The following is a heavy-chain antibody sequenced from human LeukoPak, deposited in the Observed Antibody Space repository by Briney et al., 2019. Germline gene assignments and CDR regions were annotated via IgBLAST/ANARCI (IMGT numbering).Heavy chain of an antibody. CDR1: GIAFSDVW. CDR2: IKSKADGGTT. V-gene: IGHV3-15*01. Sequence: GGSLRLSCAASGIAFSDVWMTWVRQAPGKGLEWVGRIKSKADGGTTDYAAPVKSRFSISGDDSKNTVYLQMDSLEAEDTAVYYCAAFSKGFWGQGTLVTVSS. J-gene: IGHJ4*02. CDR3: AAFSKGF.